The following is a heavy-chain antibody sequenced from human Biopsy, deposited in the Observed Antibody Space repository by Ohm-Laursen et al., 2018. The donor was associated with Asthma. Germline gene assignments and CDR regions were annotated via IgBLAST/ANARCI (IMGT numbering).Heavy chain of an antibody. CDR1: GFTFDGYA. CDR2: ISWNSGSI. D-gene: IGHD1-26*01. Sequence: FLRLSCAASGFTFDGYAMHWVRQAPGKGLEWVSGISWNSGSIGYADSVKGRFTISRDNAKNSLYLQMNSLRAEDTALYYCAKGEWELLEANFDYWGQGTLVTVSS. CDR3: AKGEWELLEANFDY. V-gene: IGHV3-9*01. J-gene: IGHJ4*02.